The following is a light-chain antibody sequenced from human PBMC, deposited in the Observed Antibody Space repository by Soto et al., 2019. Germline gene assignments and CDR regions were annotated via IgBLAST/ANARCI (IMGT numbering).Light chain of an antibody. V-gene: IGLV1-40*01. Sequence: QSVLTQPPSVSGAPGQRVTISCTGNSSNIGAGIDVHWYQQLPGTAPKPSIYGNSNRPSGVPDRFSGSKSGTSASLAITGLQAEDEADYYCPSYDSSLSGLVFGTGTKLTVL. J-gene: IGLJ1*01. CDR3: PSYDSSLSGLV. CDR2: GNS. CDR1: SSNIGAGID.